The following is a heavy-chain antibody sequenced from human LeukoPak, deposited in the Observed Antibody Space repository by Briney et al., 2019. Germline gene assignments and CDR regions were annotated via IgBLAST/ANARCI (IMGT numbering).Heavy chain of an antibody. V-gene: IGHV5-51*01. CDR2: IYPGDSDI. CDR1: GYSFTSYW. D-gene: IGHD3-16*01. J-gene: IGHJ4*02. Sequence: GESLRISCKGSGYSFTSYWISWVRQMPGKGLEWMAIIYPGDSDIRYNPSFQGQVTISADKSISTAHLQWNSLKASDTAMYYCARGGLNYFDYWGQGTLVTVSS. CDR3: ARGGLNYFDY.